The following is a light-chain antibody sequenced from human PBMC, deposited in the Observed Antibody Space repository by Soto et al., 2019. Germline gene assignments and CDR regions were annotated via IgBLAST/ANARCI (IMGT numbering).Light chain of an antibody. CDR3: SSYTSSNTLV. CDR1: SSDVGGYNY. Sequence: ALTQPASVSGSPGQSITISCTGTSSDVGGYNYVSWYQQHPGKAPKLMIYEVSNRPSGVSNRFSGSKSGNTASLTISGLQAEDEADYYCSSYTSSNTLVFGAGTKVTVL. J-gene: IGLJ2*01. CDR2: EVS. V-gene: IGLV2-14*01.